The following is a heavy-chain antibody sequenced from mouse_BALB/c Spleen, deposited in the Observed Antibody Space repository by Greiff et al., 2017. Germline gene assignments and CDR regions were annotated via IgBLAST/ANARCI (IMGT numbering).Heavy chain of an antibody. J-gene: IGHJ4*01. V-gene: IGHV14-3*02. CDR1: GFNIKDTY. D-gene: IGHD1-1*01. CDR2: IDPANGNT. CDR3: AREGGSSWGYYAMDY. Sequence: VQLQQSGAELVKPGASVKLSCTASGFNIKDTYMHWVKQRPEQGLEWIGRIDPANGNTKYDPKFQGKATITADTSSNTAYLQLSSLTSEDTAVYYCAREGGSSWGYYAMDYWGQGTSVTVSS.